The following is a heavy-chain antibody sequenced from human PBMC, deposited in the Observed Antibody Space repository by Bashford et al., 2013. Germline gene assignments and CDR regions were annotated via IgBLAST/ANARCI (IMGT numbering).Heavy chain of an antibody. CDR2: ISGSSGVK. V-gene: IGHV3-48*01. J-gene: IGHJ6*02. Sequence: GGSLRLSCSASGLTFSTYAITGSARLQGRGWSGVSHISGSSGVKYYADSVKGRFTISRDNVKSSLYLQMNSLRAEDTAVYYCVLDWGGGISAYGMDVWGQGTTVTVSS. CDR1: GLTFSTYA. D-gene: IGHD4-23*01. CDR3: VLDWGGGISAYGMDV.